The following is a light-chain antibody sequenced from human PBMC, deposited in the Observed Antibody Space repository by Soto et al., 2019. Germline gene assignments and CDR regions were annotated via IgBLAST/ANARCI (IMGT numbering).Light chain of an antibody. J-gene: IGKJ2*01. CDR2: DAS. V-gene: IGKV1-5*01. CDR1: QSISSW. CDR3: QQYNSYSYT. Sequence: DIQMTQSPSTLSASVGDRVTITCRASQSISSWLAWYQQKPGKAPKLLIYDASSLESGVPSRFSGSGSGTEXTXXISSXXXXXXXXXYCQQYNSYSYTFGQGTKLEIK.